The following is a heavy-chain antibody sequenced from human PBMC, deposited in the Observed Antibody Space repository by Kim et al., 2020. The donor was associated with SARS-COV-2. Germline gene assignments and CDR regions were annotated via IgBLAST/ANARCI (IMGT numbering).Heavy chain of an antibody. CDR2: IIPILGIA. CDR1: GGTFSSYA. Sequence: SVKVSCKASGGTFSSYAISWVRQAPGQGLEWMGRIIPILGIANYAQKFQGRVTITADKSTSTAYMELSSLRSEDTAVYYCARDKVFGSGSYYEYFQHWGQGTLVTVSS. V-gene: IGHV1-69*04. J-gene: IGHJ1*01. CDR3: ARDKVFGSGSYYEYFQH. D-gene: IGHD3-10*01.